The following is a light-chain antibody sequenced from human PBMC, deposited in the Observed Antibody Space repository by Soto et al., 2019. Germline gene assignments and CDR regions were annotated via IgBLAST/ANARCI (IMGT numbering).Light chain of an antibody. V-gene: IGLV3-1*01. Sequence: SYELTQPPSVSVSPGQTASITCSGDNLGDKYACWYQQKPGQSPVLVIYQDTKRPSGIPERFSGSNSGSTATLTISGTQAMDEADYYCQAWDSSTGVFGTGTKLTVL. CDR3: QAWDSSTGV. CDR2: QDT. CDR1: NLGDKY. J-gene: IGLJ1*01.